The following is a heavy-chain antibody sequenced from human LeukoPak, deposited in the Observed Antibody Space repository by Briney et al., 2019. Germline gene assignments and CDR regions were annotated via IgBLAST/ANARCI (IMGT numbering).Heavy chain of an antibody. Sequence: GSSVKVSCKASGGTFSSYAISWVRQAPGQGLEWMGRIIPILGIANYAQKFQGRVTITADKSTSTAYMELSSLRSEDTAVYYCARDHPTYSYGPYVGYYFDYWGQGTLVTVSS. J-gene: IGHJ4*02. V-gene: IGHV1-69*04. CDR2: IIPILGIA. D-gene: IGHD5-18*01. CDR1: GGTFSSYA. CDR3: ARDHPTYSYGPYVGYYFDY.